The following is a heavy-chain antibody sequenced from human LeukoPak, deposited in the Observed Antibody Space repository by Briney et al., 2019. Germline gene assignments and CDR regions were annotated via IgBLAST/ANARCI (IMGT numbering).Heavy chain of an antibody. V-gene: IGHV3-7*03. J-gene: IGHJ5*02. CDR2: IKQDGSEM. CDR1: GFTFSHYW. CDR3: VRAVVVAASYRFDP. D-gene: IGHD2-15*01. Sequence: GGSLRLSCKASGFTFSHYWMSWVRQAPGKGLEWVANIKQDGSEMHYVDSVKGRSTISRDNANNSLYLQMNSLRAEDTAVYYCVRAVVVAASYRFDPWGQGTLVTVSS.